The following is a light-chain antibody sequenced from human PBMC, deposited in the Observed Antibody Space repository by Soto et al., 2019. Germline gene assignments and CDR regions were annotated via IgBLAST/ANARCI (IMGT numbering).Light chain of an antibody. CDR3: QQYDNWPPGP. V-gene: IGKV3-15*01. J-gene: IGKJ5*01. CDR1: QSVSSN. Sequence: IVMTQSPATLSVSPGERATLSCRASQSVSSNLAWYQQKPGQAPRLLIYGASARATGIPARFSGSGSGTEFTLTSSSLQSEDFALYYCQQYDNWPPGPFGQGTRLEIK. CDR2: GAS.